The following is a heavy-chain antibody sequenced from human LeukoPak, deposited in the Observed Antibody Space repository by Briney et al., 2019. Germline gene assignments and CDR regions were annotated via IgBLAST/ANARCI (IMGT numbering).Heavy chain of an antibody. Sequence: PGGSLRLSCAASGLTFSSYAMSWVRQAPGKGLEWVSSISGSGSSTYDADSVKGRVTISRDNSKNTLYLQMNSLRAEDTAVYYCAKGRSPWRWFDYLGQGTLVTVSS. CDR2: ISGSGSST. D-gene: IGHD3-3*01. CDR3: AKGRSPWRWFDY. V-gene: IGHV3-23*01. CDR1: GLTFSSYA. J-gene: IGHJ4*02.